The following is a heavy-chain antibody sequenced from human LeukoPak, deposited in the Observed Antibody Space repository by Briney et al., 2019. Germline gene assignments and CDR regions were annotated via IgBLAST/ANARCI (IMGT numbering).Heavy chain of an antibody. V-gene: IGHV4-59*01. CDR2: IYYSGST. D-gene: IGHD3-3*01. J-gene: IGHJ6*02. Sequence: KPSETLSLTCAVYGGSFSGYYWSWIRQPPGKGLEWIGYIYYSGSTNYNPSLKSRVTISVDTSKNQFSLKLSSVTAADTAVYYCARDRDFWSGYYTSDGYYGMDVWGQGTTVTVSS. CDR1: GGSFSGYY. CDR3: ARDRDFWSGYYTSDGYYGMDV.